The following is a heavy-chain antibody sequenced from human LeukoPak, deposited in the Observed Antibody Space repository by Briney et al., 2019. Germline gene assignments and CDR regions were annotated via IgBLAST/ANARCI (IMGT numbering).Heavy chain of an antibody. CDR3: VRLLSAAGNFDF. D-gene: IGHD6-13*01. CDR1: GGSISSSGYY. V-gene: IGHV4-39*07. J-gene: IGHJ4*02. Sequence: SETLSLTCSVSGGSISSSGYYWGWIRQPPGKGLEWIETIDYSGDTYYNPSLKSRVTISVDTSKNQFSLKLRSVTAAGTAVYYCVRLLSAAGNFDFWGQGALVTVSS. CDR2: IDYSGDT.